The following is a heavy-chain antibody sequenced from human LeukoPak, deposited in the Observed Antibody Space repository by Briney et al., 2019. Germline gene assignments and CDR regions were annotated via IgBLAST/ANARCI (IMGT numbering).Heavy chain of an antibody. V-gene: IGHV3-33*01. CDR1: GFTFSKYG. CDR3: TRAYFSTVPFDC. Sequence: GGSLRLSCTASGFTFSKYGMHWVRQAPGRGLERVAVIWSDGSNDYADSVKGRFTISRDNSMNTLYLQMDSLRVEDTAVYYCTRAYFSTVPFDCWGQGTLVTVSS. D-gene: IGHD2-2*01. J-gene: IGHJ4*02. CDR2: IWSDGSN.